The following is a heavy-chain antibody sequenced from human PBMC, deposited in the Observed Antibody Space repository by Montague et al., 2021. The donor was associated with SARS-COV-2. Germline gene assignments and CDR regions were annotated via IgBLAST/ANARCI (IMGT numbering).Heavy chain of an antibody. D-gene: IGHD2-2*01. J-gene: IGHJ4*02. CDR2: LYYSGVT. V-gene: IGHV4-59*08. Sequence: SETLSLTCTVAGGSINACYWTWIRQPPGKGLDWIGFLYYSGVTNYNPSLKSRVTMSLDTSKNQFSLRLSSVTAADTAVYYCARGGTRDIVLVPSALDYWGRGIPVTVSS. CDR3: ARGGTRDIVLVPSALDY. CDR1: GGSINACY.